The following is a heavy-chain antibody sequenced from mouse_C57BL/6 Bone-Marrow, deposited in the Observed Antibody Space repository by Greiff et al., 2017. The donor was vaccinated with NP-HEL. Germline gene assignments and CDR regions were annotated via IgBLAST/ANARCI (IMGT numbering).Heavy chain of an antibody. CDR2: IDPSDSYT. V-gene: IGHV1-69*01. J-gene: IGHJ3*01. D-gene: IGHD2-2*01. CDR3: AREEIYYGYGEFAY. CDR1: GYTFTSYW. Sequence: QVQLQQPGAELVMPGASVKLSCKASGYTFTSYWMHWVKQRPGQGLEWIGEIDPSDSYTNYNQKFKGKSTLTVDKSSSTAYMQLSSLTSEDSEVYYCAREEIYYGYGEFAYWGQGTLVTVSA.